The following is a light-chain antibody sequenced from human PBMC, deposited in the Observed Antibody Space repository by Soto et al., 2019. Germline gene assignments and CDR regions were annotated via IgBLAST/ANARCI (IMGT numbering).Light chain of an antibody. J-gene: IGKJ2*01. CDR3: QQYNIMYT. V-gene: IGKV1-5*03. CDR1: QSIGNW. Sequence: DIQMTQSPSTLSASVGDRVAITCRASQSIGNWLAWYQQKPGKAPKLLIYKASNLESGVPSRFNGSGSGTEFTLSITSLQSDDFATYYCQQYNIMYTFGQGTKLEIK. CDR2: KAS.